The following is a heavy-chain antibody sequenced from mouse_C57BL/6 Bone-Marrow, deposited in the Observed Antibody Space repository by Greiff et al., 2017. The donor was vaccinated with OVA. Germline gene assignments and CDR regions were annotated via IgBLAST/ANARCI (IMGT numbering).Heavy chain of an antibody. CDR1: GYTFTSYW. J-gene: IGHJ4*01. Sequence: QVQLKQPGAELVKPGASVKMSCKASGYTFTSYWITWVKQRPGQGLEWIGDIYPGSGSTNYNEKFKSKATLTVDTSSSTAYMQLSSLTSEDSAVYYCARGGNSIYYYAMDYWGQGTSVTVSS. CDR3: ARGGNSIYYYAMDY. CDR2: IYPGSGST. V-gene: IGHV1-55*01. D-gene: IGHD2-1*01.